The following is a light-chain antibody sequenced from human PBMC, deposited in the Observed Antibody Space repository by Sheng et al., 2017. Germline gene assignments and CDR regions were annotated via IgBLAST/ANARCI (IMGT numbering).Light chain of an antibody. J-gene: IGKJ5*01. CDR3: QQYDSEIT. Sequence: DIQMTQSPSSLSASIGDRVTITCRAGQGINNYLAWCQQKPGEVPKLLIYAASTLQSGVPSRFSGSGSGTDFTLTISGLQPDDFATYYCQQYDSEITFGQGTRLEIK. CDR1: QGINNY. CDR2: AAS. V-gene: IGKV1-27*01.